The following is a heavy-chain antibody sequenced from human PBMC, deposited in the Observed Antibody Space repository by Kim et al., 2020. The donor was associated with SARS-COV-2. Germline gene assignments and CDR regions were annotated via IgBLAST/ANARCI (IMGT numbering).Heavy chain of an antibody. J-gene: IGHJ4*02. D-gene: IGHD3-22*01. CDR3: AREMTYYYDSSGYYYTSPLDY. CDR1: GYTFTSYA. Sequence: ASVKVSCKASGYTFTSYAMNWVRQAPGQGLEWMGWINTNTGNPTYAQGFTGRFVFSLYTSVSTAYLQISSLKAEDTAVYYCAREMTYYYDSSGYYYTSPLDYWGQGTLVTVSS. CDR2: INTNTGNP. V-gene: IGHV7-4-1*02.